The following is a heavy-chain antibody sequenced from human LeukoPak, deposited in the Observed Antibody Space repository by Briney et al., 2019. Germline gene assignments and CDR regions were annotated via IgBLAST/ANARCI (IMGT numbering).Heavy chain of an antibody. D-gene: IGHD3-9*01. Sequence: ASVKVSCKTSGHTFTSYDINWVRQAPGQGVEWMGWISAYNGNTNYAQRLQGRVTMTTDTSTTTAYMELRNLRSDDTAVYFCARGLRYGSNYFDYWGQGTLVTVSS. J-gene: IGHJ4*02. CDR2: ISAYNGNT. V-gene: IGHV1-18*01. CDR3: ARGLRYGSNYFDY. CDR1: GHTFTSYD.